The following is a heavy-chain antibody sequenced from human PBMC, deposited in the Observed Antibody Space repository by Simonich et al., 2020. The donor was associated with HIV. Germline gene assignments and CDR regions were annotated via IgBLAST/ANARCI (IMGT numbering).Heavy chain of an antibody. V-gene: IGHV3-21*01. CDR3: ARLSFGEPY. Sequence: EVQLVESGGGLVKPGGSLRLSCAASGFTFRTYVMSWVRHAPGRGMKWVSTISSSSSYIYYADSLKGRFTISRDNAKDSLYLQMSSLRAEDTAVYYCARLSFGEPYWGQGTMVTVSS. CDR1: GFTFRTYV. D-gene: IGHD3-10*01. CDR2: ISSSSSYI. J-gene: IGHJ3*01.